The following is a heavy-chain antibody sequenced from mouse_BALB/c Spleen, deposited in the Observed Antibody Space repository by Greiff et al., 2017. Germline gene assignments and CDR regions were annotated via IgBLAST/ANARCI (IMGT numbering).Heavy chain of an antibody. CDR2: ISSGSSTI. D-gene: IGHD1-2*01. J-gene: IGHJ4*01. CDR3: ARYYGYEGYYAMDY. Sequence: DVKLVESGGGLVQPGGSRKLSCAASGFTFSSFGMHWVRQAPEKGLEWVAYISSGSSTIYYADTVKGRFTISRDNPKNTLFLQMTSLRSEDTAMYYCARYYGYEGYYAMDYWGQGTSVTVSA. V-gene: IGHV5-17*02. CDR1: GFTFSSFG.